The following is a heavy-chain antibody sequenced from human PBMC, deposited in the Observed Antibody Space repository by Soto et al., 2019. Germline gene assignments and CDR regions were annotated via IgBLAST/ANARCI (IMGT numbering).Heavy chain of an antibody. CDR3: ARESQVVFDV. J-gene: IGHJ6*04. Sequence: SETLSLTCTVSGGSISSGDYYWSWIRQPPGKGLEWIGYIYYSGSTYYNPSLKSRVTISVDTSKNQFSLKLSSVTAADTAVSYCARESQVVFDVWGKGTTLTVSS. CDR2: IYYSGST. CDR1: GGSISSGDYY. V-gene: IGHV4-30-4*01.